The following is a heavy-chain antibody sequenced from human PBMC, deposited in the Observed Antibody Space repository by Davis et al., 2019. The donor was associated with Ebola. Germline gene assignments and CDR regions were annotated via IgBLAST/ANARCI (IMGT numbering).Heavy chain of an antibody. CDR2: INPNSGGT. D-gene: IGHD6-6*01. J-gene: IGHJ1*01. CDR3: AREEQLVKPFQH. Sequence: ASVKVSCKASGYTFTGYYMHWVRQAPGQGLEWMGWINPNSGGTNYAQKFQGRVTMTRDTSISTAYMELSRLRSDDTAVYYCAREEQLVKPFQHWGQGTLVTVSS. V-gene: IGHV1-2*02. CDR1: GYTFTGYY.